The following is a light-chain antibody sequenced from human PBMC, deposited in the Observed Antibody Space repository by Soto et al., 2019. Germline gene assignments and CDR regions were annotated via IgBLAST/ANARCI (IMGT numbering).Light chain of an antibody. CDR2: GGS. J-gene: IGKJ1*01. CDR1: QSVSSIY. V-gene: IGKV3-20*01. CDR3: QQYGLSPRT. Sequence: EIVLTQSPATLSLSPGERATLSCRASQSVSSIYLAWYQQKPGQAPRLLIYGGSTRATGIPDRFSGSGSGTDFTLTISRLEPEDFAVYYCQQYGLSPRTFGQGTKVDI.